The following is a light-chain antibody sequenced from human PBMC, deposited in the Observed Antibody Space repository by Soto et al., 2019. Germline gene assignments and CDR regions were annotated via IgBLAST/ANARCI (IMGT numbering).Light chain of an antibody. CDR1: QSVSSSY. Sequence: DIVLTQSPGTLSLSPGDRATLSCRASQSVSSSYLAWYQQKPGQAPRIIIFGASGRATGIPDRFSGSGSGTDFTLTISRLEPEDFAVYYCQQYGSLSWTFGQGTKVDIK. CDR3: QQYGSLSWT. J-gene: IGKJ1*01. V-gene: IGKV3-20*01. CDR2: GAS.